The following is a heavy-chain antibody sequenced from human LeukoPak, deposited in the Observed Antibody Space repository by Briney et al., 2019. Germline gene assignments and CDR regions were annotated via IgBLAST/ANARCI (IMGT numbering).Heavy chain of an antibody. J-gene: IGHJ4*02. V-gene: IGHV3-15*01. CDR2: IKTKTDGATT. D-gene: IGHD5-12*01. CDR3: TTATELIVATVPDN. Sequence: GGSLRLSCAASGFTFSDVWMTWVRQAPGRGMEWVGRIKTKTDGATTDYAAPVKGRFTILRDDLANMLYLQMTSLRTEDTALYYCTTATELIVATVPDNWGQGTLVTVSS. CDR1: GFTFSDVW.